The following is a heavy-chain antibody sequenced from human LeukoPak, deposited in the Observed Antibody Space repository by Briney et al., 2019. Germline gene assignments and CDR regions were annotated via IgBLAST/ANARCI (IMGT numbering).Heavy chain of an antibody. CDR3: ARSSGWRSEFDY. V-gene: IGHV3-7*01. CDR2: IKYDGSDE. D-gene: IGHD6-19*01. Sequence: GGSLRLSCAASGFIFSSYWMTWVRQAAGKGLEWVANIKYDGSDEYYVDSVKGRFTISRDNAKNSLYLQMNSLRAEDTAVYYCARSSGWRSEFDYWGQGTLVTVSS. J-gene: IGHJ4*02. CDR1: GFIFSSYW.